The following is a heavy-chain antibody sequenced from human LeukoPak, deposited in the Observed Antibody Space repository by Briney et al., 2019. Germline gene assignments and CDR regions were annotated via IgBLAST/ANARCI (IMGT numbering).Heavy chain of an antibody. CDR2: MNPNSGNT. D-gene: IGHD2-2*01. CDR3: ARGEDIVVVPAAMAFDY. Sequence: ASVKVSCKASGYTFTSYDINWVRQATGQGLEWMGWMNPNSGNTSYAQKFQGRVTMTRDTSTSTVYMELSSLRSEDTAVYYCARGEDIVVVPAAMAFDYWGQGTLVTVSS. CDR1: GYTFTSYD. J-gene: IGHJ4*02. V-gene: IGHV1-8*01.